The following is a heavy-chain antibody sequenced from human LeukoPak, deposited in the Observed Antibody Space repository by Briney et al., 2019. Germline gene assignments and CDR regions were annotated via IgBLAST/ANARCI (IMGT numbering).Heavy chain of an antibody. CDR1: GFTFSSRDW. D-gene: IGHD2-2*01. CDR3: ARGLGPSQQHYYYYMDV. CDR2: IKQDGSEK. J-gene: IGHJ6*03. V-gene: IGHV3-7*01. Sequence: GGSLRLSCVASGFTFSSRDWMTWVRQAPGKGLEWVANIKQDGSEKNYVDSVKGRFTISRDNAKNSVDLQMNSLRVEDTAVYYCARGLGPSQQHYYYYMDVWGKGTTVTVSS.